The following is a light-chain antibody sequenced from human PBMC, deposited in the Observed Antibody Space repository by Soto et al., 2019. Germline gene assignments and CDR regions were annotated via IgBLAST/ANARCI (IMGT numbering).Light chain of an antibody. V-gene: IGKV3D-15*01. J-gene: IGKJ4*02. CDR3: QQYNDWPLT. CDR2: DIS. CDR1: QSVSSN. Sequence: EIVMTQSPATLSVSPGERATLSCRASQSVSSNLAWYQQKPGQAPSLLIYDISARATGIPARFSRSGSGTEFTLTMSSLQSEDFSVYYCQQYNDWPLTFGGGTKVEIK.